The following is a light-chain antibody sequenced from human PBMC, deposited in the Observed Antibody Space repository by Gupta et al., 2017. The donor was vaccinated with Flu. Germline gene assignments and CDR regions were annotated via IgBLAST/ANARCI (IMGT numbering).Light chain of an antibody. V-gene: IGKV3-11*01. Sequence: GKGATLSCRASQSVSDYLAWYQQKPGQAPRLLIYDASNRASGVPARFSGTGSGTDFTLTISSLEPEDFAVYFCHQRTNWPGTFGQGTKVEV. CDR1: QSVSDY. J-gene: IGKJ1*01. CDR3: HQRTNWPGT. CDR2: DAS.